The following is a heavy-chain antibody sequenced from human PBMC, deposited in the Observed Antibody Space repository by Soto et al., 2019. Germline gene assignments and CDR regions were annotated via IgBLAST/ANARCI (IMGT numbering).Heavy chain of an antibody. CDR3: ARMGSYVAPPEYGMDV. CDR1: GYTFTSYY. V-gene: IGHV1-46*01. Sequence: ASVKVSCKASGYTFTSYYMHCVRQAPGQGLEWMGIINPSGGSTSYAQKFQGRVTMTRDTSTSTVYMELSSLRSEDTAVYYCARMGSYVAPPEYGMDVWGQGTTVTVSS. CDR2: INPSGGST. J-gene: IGHJ6*02. D-gene: IGHD3-16*01.